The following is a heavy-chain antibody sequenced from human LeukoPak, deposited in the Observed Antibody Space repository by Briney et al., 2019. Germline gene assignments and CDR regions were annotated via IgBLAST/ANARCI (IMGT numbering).Heavy chain of an antibody. CDR1: GFTFSSYG. CDR3: TTPFNITGTDY. V-gene: IGHV3-15*01. Sequence: GGSLRLSCAASGFTFSSYGMHWVRQAPGKGLEWVGRIKSKTDGGTTDYAAPVKGRFTISRDDSKNTLYLQMNSLKTEDTAVYYCTTPFNITGTDYWGQGTLVTVSS. D-gene: IGHD1-20*01. CDR2: IKSKTDGGTT. J-gene: IGHJ4*02.